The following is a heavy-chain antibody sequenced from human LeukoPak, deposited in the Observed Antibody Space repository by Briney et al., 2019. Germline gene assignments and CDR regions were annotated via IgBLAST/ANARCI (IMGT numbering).Heavy chain of an antibody. V-gene: IGHV5-51*01. J-gene: IGHJ5*02. CDR1: GYSFTSHW. D-gene: IGHD2-21*02. CDR3: ARQRTYCGGDCYSSNWFDP. CDR2: IYPGDSDT. Sequence: PGESLKISCKGSGYSFTSHWIGWVRQMPGKGLEWRGIIYPGDSDTRYSPSFQGQVTISADKSISTAYLQWSSLKASDTAMYYCARQRTYCGGDCYSSNWFDPWGQGTLVTVSS.